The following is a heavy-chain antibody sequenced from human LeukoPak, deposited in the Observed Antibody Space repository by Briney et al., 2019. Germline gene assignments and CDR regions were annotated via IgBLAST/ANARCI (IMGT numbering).Heavy chain of an antibody. V-gene: IGHV1-69*13. CDR2: IIPIFGTA. CDR3: ASHMSVTYNFDY. Sequence: SVKVSCKASGYTFTSYGISWVRQAPGQGLEWMGGIIPIFGTANYAQKFQGRVTITADESTSTAYMELSSLRSEDTAVYYCASHMSVTYNFDYWGQGTLVTVSS. D-gene: IGHD4-17*01. J-gene: IGHJ4*02. CDR1: GYTFTSYG.